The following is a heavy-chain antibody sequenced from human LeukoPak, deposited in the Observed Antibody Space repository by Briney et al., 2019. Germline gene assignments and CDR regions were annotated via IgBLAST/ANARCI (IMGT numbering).Heavy chain of an antibody. Sequence: SETLSLTCTVSGGSISSGSYYWSWIRQPAGKGLEWIGRIYTSGSTNYNPSLKSRVTISVDTSKNQFSLNLTSVTAADTAVYYCARCGLWSGRRYMDVWGKGITVTVSS. CDR3: ARCGLWSGRRYMDV. CDR1: GGSISSGSYY. D-gene: IGHD3-3*01. V-gene: IGHV4-61*02. CDR2: IYTSGST. J-gene: IGHJ6*03.